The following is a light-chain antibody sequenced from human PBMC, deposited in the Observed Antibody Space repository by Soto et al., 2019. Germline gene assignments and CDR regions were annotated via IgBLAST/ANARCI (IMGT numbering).Light chain of an antibody. J-gene: IGLJ1*01. Sequence: QSPLTQPASVSGSPGQSITISCTGTSSDVGGYNYVSWYQQHPGKSPKLMIYEFSNRPSGVSNRFSGSKSGNTASLTISGLQAEDEADYYCSSYTSSSIDYVFGTGTKLTVL. V-gene: IGLV2-14*01. CDR2: EFS. CDR1: SSDVGGYNY. CDR3: SSYTSSSIDYV.